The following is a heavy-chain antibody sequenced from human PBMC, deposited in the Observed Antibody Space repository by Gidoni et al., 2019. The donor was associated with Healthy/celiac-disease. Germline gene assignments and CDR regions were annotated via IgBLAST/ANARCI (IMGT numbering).Heavy chain of an antibody. CDR1: GFTFRGYG. Sequence: QVQLVESGGGVVQPGRSLRLSFAASGFTFRGYGMHWVRQAPGKGLEWVAVIWYDGSNKYYADSVKGRFTISRDNSKNTLYLQMNSLRAEDTAVYYCARDGLEEAEDIVATTGSPGDYWGQGTLVTVSS. D-gene: IGHD5-12*01. CDR3: ARDGLEEAEDIVATTGSPGDY. CDR2: IWYDGSNK. V-gene: IGHV3-33*01. J-gene: IGHJ4*02.